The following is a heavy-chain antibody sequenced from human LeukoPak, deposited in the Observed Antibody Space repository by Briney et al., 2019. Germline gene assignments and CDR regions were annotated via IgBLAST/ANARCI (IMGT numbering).Heavy chain of an antibody. CDR1: GGSFSGYY. Sequence: SETLSLTCAVYGGSFSGYYWSWIRQPPGKGLEWIGYIYYSGSTNYNPSLKSRVTISVDMSKNQFSLKLSSVTAADTAVYYCARAVTYYYDSSGYPTLDYWGQGTLVTASS. D-gene: IGHD3-22*01. CDR3: ARAVTYYYDSSGYPTLDY. J-gene: IGHJ4*02. CDR2: IYYSGST. V-gene: IGHV4-59*08.